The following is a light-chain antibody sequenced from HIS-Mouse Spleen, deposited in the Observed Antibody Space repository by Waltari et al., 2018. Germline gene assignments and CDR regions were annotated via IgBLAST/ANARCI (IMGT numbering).Light chain of an antibody. CDR3: VLYMGSGIWV. CDR2: STN. J-gene: IGLJ3*02. Sequence: QTVVTHEPSFSVSPGGTVTLTCGLSFGSVPTSYYPSQYQQTPGQAPRTPIYSTNTHSSGVPDRFSGSILGNKAALTITGAQADDESDYYCVLYMGSGIWVFGGGTKLTVL. V-gene: IGLV8-61*01. CDR1: FGSVPTSYY.